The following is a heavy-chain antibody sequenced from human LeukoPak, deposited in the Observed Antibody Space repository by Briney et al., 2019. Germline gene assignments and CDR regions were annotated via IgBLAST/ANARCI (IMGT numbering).Heavy chain of an antibody. CDR2: ISSSTYYM. CDR1: GFTFNTYR. Sequence: GGSLRLSCAASGFTFNTYRMTWVRQAPGKGLEWVSSISSSTYYMFYADSVKGRFTISRDNSKNTLYLQMNSLRAEDTAVYYCAKVTLTLTYYFDYWGQGTLVTVSS. V-gene: IGHV3-21*01. J-gene: IGHJ4*02. CDR3: AKVTLTLTYYFDY. D-gene: IGHD4/OR15-4a*01.